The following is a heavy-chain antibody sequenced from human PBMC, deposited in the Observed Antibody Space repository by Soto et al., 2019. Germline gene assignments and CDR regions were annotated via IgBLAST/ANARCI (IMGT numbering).Heavy chain of an antibody. CDR3: AKDGSDITGTTITGWFDP. J-gene: IGHJ5*02. Sequence: GGSLRLSCAASGFTFSSYAMSWVRQAPGKGLEWVSAVSGSGGSTYYADSVKGRFTISRDNSKNTLYLQMNSLRAEDTAVYYCAKDGSDITGTTITGWFDPWGQGTLVTVSS. CDR1: GFTFSSYA. CDR2: VSGSGGST. D-gene: IGHD1-7*01. V-gene: IGHV3-23*01.